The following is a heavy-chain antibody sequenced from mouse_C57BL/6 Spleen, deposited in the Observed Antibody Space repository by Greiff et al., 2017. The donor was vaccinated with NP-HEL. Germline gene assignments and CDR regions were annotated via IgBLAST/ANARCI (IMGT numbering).Heavy chain of an antibody. Sequence: VQLKESGPELVKPGASVKISCKASGYTFTDYYMNWVKQSHGKSLEWIGDINPNNGGTSYNQKFKGKATLTVDKSSSTAYMELCSLSSEDSAVYYCARDRGSTVVEAYWGQGTLVTVSA. J-gene: IGHJ3*01. CDR3: ARDRGSTVVEAY. D-gene: IGHD1-1*01. V-gene: IGHV1-26*01. CDR2: INPNNGGT. CDR1: GYTFTDYY.